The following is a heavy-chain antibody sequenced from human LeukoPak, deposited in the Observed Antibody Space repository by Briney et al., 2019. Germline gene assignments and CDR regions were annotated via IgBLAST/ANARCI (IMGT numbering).Heavy chain of an antibody. CDR2: IYYSGRT. Sequence: SETLSLTCTVSGGSISSYYWSWIRQPPGKGLEWIGYIYYSGRTNYNPSLKSRVTISVDTSKNQFSLKLSSVTAADTAVYYCASADYYYYGMDVWGQGTTVTVSS. CDR1: GGSISSYY. V-gene: IGHV4-59*01. CDR3: ASADYYYYGMDV. J-gene: IGHJ6*02.